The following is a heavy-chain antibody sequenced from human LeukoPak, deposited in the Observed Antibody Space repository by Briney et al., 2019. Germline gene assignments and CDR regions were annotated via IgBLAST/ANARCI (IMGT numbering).Heavy chain of an antibody. J-gene: IGHJ3*02. Sequence: PGGSLRLSCAASGFTFSSYAMSWVRQAPGKGLEWVSGINWNGGSTGYADSVKGRFTISRDNAKNSLYLQMNSLRAEDTALYYCARDLVAGTTTGAFDIWGQGTMVTVSS. D-gene: IGHD6-19*01. V-gene: IGHV3-20*04. CDR1: GFTFSSYA. CDR3: ARDLVAGTTTGAFDI. CDR2: INWNGGST.